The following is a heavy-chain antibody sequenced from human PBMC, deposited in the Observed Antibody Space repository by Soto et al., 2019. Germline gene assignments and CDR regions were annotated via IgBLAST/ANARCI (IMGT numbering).Heavy chain of an antibody. CDR2: IGSSSSYI. D-gene: IGHD3-22*01. CDR3: ARPQPYYYDSSGHSPFDY. J-gene: IGHJ4*02. Sequence: GRSLRLSCAASGFTFSSYSMNWVRQAPGKGLEWVSSIGSSSSYIYYADSVKGRFTISRDNAKNSLYLQMNSLRAEDTAVYYCARPQPYYYDSSGHSPFDYWGQGTLVTVSS. V-gene: IGHV3-21*01. CDR1: GFTFSSYS.